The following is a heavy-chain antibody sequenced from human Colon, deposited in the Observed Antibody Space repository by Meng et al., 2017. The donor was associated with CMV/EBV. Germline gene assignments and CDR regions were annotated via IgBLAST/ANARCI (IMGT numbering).Heavy chain of an antibody. CDR1: GDSISNTDYY. Sequence: SETLSLTCSVSGDSISNTDYYWGWIRQSPGKGLEWIGSINHGGTAFYNPSLKSPVTISVDTSNNQFSLKVSSVTAADTAVYYCARVPASTMVRGVGKYYFDYWGQGTLVTVSS. V-gene: IGHV4-39*07. J-gene: IGHJ4*02. CDR3: ARVPASTMVRGVGKYYFDY. CDR2: INHGGTA. D-gene: IGHD3-10*01.